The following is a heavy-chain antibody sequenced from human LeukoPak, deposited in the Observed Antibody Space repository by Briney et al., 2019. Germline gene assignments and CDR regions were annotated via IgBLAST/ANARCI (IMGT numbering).Heavy chain of an antibody. D-gene: IGHD1-1*01. CDR3: VKITSVTGGDC. V-gene: IGHV3-64D*09. CDR2: ISSNGGRS. Sequence: PGGSLRLSCSASGFTFSAYAMYWVRQAPGKGLEYVSGISSNGGRSFYADSVKGRFTISRDNSKNTLDLQMSSPRVEDTAVYYCVKITSVTGGDCWGQGTRLTVSS. J-gene: IGHJ4*02. CDR1: GFTFSAYA.